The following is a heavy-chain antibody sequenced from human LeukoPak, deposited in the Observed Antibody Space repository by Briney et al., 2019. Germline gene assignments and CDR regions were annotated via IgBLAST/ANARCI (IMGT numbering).Heavy chain of an antibody. V-gene: IGHV1-46*03. CDR1: GYTFTDYY. CDR3: ARNTLDTAMGAAVDY. J-gene: IGHJ4*02. D-gene: IGHD5-18*01. CDR2: INPSGGST. Sequence: ASVKVSCKVSGYTFTDYYMHWVRQAPGQGLEWMGIINPSGGSTTYAQKFQGRVTMTRDTSTSTVYMELNSLRSEDTAVYYCARNTLDTAMGAAVDYWGQGTLVTVSS.